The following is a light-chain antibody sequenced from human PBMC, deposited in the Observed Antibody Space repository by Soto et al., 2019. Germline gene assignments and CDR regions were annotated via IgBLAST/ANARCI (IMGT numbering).Light chain of an antibody. V-gene: IGKV1-17*01. J-gene: IGKJ2*01. CDR3: LQHADYPFT. Sequence: DIQMTQSPSSLSASVGDRVTITCRASQDISHALGWYQQKPGKVPKRLIYSASSLQNGVPSRFSGSGSETVFTLTISSLQPDDFATYFCLQHADYPFTFGQGTRLEI. CDR2: SAS. CDR1: QDISHA.